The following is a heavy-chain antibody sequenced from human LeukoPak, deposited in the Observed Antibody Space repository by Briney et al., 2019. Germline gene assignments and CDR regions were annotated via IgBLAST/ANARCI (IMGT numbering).Heavy chain of an antibody. CDR3: ARVRYCSTNRCYDREFDN. Sequence: ASVKVSCKASVYTFTGYYMHWVRQAPGQGLEWMGWINPNSGGTNYAQKFQGRVTMTRDTSISTAYMEVSRLRSDDTAVYYCARVRYCSTNRCYDREFDNWGQGTLVTVSS. J-gene: IGHJ4*02. CDR1: VYTFTGYY. D-gene: IGHD2-2*01. V-gene: IGHV1-2*02. CDR2: INPNSGGT.